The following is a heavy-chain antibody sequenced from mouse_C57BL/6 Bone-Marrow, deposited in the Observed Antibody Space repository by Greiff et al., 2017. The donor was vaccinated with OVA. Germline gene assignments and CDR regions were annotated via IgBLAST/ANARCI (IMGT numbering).Heavy chain of an antibody. J-gene: IGHJ3*01. D-gene: IGHD2-10*01. V-gene: IGHV5-6*02. CDR2: ISSGGSYT. CDR1: GFTFSSYG. Sequence: EVMLVESGGDLVKPGGSLKLSCAASGFTFSSYGMSWVRQTPDKRLEWVATISSGGSYTYYPDSVKGRFTISRDNAKNTLYLQMSSLKSEDTAMDYCARRAYYAWVAYWGQGTLVTVSA. CDR3: ARRAYYAWVAY.